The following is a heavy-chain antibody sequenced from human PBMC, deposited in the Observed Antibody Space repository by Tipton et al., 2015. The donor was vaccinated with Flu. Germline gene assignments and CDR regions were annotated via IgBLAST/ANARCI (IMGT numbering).Heavy chain of an antibody. J-gene: IGHJ4*02. CDR2: IRSNGGST. CDR1: GFTFSSYA. D-gene: IGHD1-26*01. V-gene: IGHV3-64*01. Sequence: SLRLSCAASGFTFSSYAMHWVRQAPGKGLEYVSAIRSNGGSTYYANSVKGRFTISRDNSKNTLYLQIGSLRAEDMAVYYCARDEESGSYDYWGQGTLVTVSS. CDR3: ARDEESGSYDY.